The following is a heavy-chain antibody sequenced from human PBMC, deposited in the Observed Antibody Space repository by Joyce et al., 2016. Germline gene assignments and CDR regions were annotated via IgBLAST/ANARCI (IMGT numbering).Heavy chain of an antibody. D-gene: IGHD1-14*01. CDR3: ARLGQPQAVTLSHVDF. Sequence: QVQLVESGGDVVQPERSLRLSCAASGFGFSTYGMHWVRQAPGKGLEGVALISNDGRQGNYADSVKGRFTISRDNPQNTLYLQVNSLRADDTAVYYCARLGQPQAVTLSHVDFWGQGTLVTVSS. V-gene: IGHV3-30*03. CDR2: ISNDGRQG. J-gene: IGHJ4*02. CDR1: GFGFSTYG.